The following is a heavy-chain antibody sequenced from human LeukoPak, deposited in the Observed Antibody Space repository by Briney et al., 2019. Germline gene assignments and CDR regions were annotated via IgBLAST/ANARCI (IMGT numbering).Heavy chain of an antibody. Sequence: GGSLRLSCAASGFTFSSYGMSWVRQAPGKGLDWVAFVRYDGNNPYYSASVKGRFTISRDNAKNTVYLQMNSLRAEDTAVYYCVRDWGYDSSGYWQKYFDTWGQGTLVTVSS. CDR1: GFTFSSYG. D-gene: IGHD3-22*01. V-gene: IGHV3-30*02. J-gene: IGHJ4*02. CDR2: VRYDGNNP. CDR3: VRDWGYDSSGYWQKYFDT.